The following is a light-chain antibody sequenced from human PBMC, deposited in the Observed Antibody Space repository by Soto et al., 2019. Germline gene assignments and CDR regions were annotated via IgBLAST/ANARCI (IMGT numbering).Light chain of an antibody. V-gene: IGKV4-1*01. CDR3: QEYYSTLPIT. CDR2: WAS. Sequence: DIVMTQSPDSLAVSLGERATINCKSSQSVLYSSNNKNYLAWYQQKPGQPPKLLIYWASTRESGVPDRFSGSGSGIDFTLTSSSLQAEDVAVYYCQEYYSTLPITFGQGTRLEIK. CDR1: QSVLYSSNNKNY. J-gene: IGKJ5*01.